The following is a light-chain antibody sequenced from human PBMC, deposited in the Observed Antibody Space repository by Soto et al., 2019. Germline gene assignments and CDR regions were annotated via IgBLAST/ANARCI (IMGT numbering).Light chain of an antibody. J-gene: IGLJ2*01. CDR2: SDN. Sequence: QSVLTQPPSSSGTPGQRVTISCSGSSFNIGSNIVNWYQHVQGTAPKLLIHSDNQRPSGVSVRFSASKSDTSASLAISGLQSEDEAAYYCAAWADSLNSQLFGGGTKLTVL. V-gene: IGLV1-44*01. CDR1: SFNIGSNI. CDR3: AAWADSLNSQL.